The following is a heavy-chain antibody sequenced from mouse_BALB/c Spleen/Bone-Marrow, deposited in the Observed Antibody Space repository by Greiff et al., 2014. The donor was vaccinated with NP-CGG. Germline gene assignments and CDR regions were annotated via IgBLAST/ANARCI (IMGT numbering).Heavy chain of an antibody. D-gene: IGHD1-1*01. CDR1: GYTFTSYT. Sequence: QVQLQQSGAELARPGASVKMSCKASGYTFTSYTMHWVKQRPGQGLEWIGYINPSSGYTNYNQKFKDKATLTADKSSSTAYMQLSSLTSEDSAVHYCSRETPYYGSTYWYFDVWGAGTTVTVSS. V-gene: IGHV1-4*01. CDR2: INPSSGYT. CDR3: SRETPYYGSTYWYFDV. J-gene: IGHJ1*01.